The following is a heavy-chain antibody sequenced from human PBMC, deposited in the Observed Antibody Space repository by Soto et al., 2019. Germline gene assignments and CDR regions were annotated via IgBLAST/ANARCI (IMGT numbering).Heavy chain of an antibody. Sequence: QAGGSLRLSCAASGFTVSSNYMSWVRQAPGKGLEWVSVIYSGGSTCYADSVKGRFTISRDNSKNTLYLQMNSLRAEDTAVYYCARDRPHSSSWHRGAFGPWGQGTLVTVSS. CDR2: IYSGGST. CDR1: GFTVSSNY. CDR3: ARDRPHSSSWHRGAFGP. D-gene: IGHD6-13*01. J-gene: IGHJ5*02. V-gene: IGHV3-53*05.